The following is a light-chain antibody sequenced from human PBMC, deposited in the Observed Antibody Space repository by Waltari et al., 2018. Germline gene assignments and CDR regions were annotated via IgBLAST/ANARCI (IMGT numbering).Light chain of an antibody. CDR1: HLADKY. CDR3: QAWDNNVVV. Sequence: SYELIQPPSVSVPPGQTARITCSGDHLADKYASWYQQRPGQSPVLVIYQRSKRPSGIPERFSGSNSGNTASLTIGGTQTMDEADYYCQAWDNNVVVFGGGTKLTVL. J-gene: IGLJ2*01. V-gene: IGLV3-1*01. CDR2: QRS.